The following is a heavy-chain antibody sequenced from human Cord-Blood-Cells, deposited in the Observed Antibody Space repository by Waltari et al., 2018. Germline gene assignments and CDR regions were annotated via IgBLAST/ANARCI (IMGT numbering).Heavy chain of an antibody. J-gene: IGHJ4*02. CDR3: ASYYGSGSYWDY. CDR2: INHSGST. V-gene: IGHV4-34*01. D-gene: IGHD3-10*01. CDR1: GGSFSGYY. Sequence: QVQLQQWGAGLLKPSETLSLTCAVYGGSFSGYYWSWIRQPPGKGLEWIGEINHSGSTNYNTSLKSRVTISVDTSKNQFSLKLSSVTAADTAVYYCASYYGSGSYWDYWGQGTLVTVSS.